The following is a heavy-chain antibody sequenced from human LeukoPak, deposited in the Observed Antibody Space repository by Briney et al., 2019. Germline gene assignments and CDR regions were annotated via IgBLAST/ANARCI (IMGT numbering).Heavy chain of an antibody. CDR2: ITWDGGIT. CDR3: AAGRRGTYYYMDV. V-gene: IGHV3-43*01. J-gene: IGHJ6*03. CDR1: GFTFDDYS. D-gene: IGHD1-14*01. Sequence: PGGSLRLSCAASGFTFDDYSMKWVRQAPGKGLEWVSLITWDGGITYYADSVKGRFTISRDNSKNSLYLQINSLRTEDTAYYYCAAGRRGTYYYMDVWGKGTTVTVSS.